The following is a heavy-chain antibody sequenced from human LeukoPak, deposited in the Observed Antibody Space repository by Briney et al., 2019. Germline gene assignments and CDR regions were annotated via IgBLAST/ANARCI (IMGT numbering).Heavy chain of an antibody. V-gene: IGHV3-66*01. CDR3: ARDMSPQVVPYAIVADS. Sequence: GGSLRLSCAASGFTVSSNYMSWVRQAPGKGLEWVSVIYSGGSTYYADSVKGRFTISRDNGKNSMFLQMNSLRAEDTAVYYCARDMSPQVVPYAIVADSWGQGTLVTVST. CDR2: IYSGGST. J-gene: IGHJ4*02. D-gene: IGHD2-2*01. CDR1: GFTVSSNY.